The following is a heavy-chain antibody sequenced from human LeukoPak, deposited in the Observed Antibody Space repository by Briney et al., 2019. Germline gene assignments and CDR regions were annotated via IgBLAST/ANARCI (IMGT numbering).Heavy chain of an antibody. Sequence: ASVKISCKSSGYMFTSYGVSWLRQAPGQGLEWMGWISGYSGDTKYSKTFQDRITITADAASNTAYMDLRSLRSDDTAVYYCARILITFGGLMFGTFDYWGKGSLVIVSS. J-gene: IGHJ4*02. V-gene: IGHV1-18*01. CDR1: GYMFTSYG. D-gene: IGHD3-16*01. CDR3: ARILITFGGLMFGTFDY. CDR2: ISGYSGDT.